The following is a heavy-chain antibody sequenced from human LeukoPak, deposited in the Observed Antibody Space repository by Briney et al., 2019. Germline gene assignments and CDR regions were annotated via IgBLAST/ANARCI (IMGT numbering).Heavy chain of an antibody. CDR2: ISYDGSNK. D-gene: IGHD2-15*01. J-gene: IGHJ5*02. Sequence: PGGSLRLSCAASGFTFSSYGMHWVRQAPGKGLEWVAVISYDGSNKYYADSVKGRFTISRDNSKNTLYLQMNSLRAEDTAVYYCACYNNWFDPWGQGTLVTVSS. CDR1: GFTFSSYG. CDR3: ACYNNWFDP. V-gene: IGHV3-30*03.